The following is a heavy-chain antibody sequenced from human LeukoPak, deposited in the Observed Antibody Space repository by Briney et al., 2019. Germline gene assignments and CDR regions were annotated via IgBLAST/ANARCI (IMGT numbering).Heavy chain of an antibody. CDR3: ARGGPRRVPLLWFGESYSNYYMDV. CDR1: GYTFTSYD. Sequence: GASVKVSCKASGYTFTSYDINWVRQATGQGLEWMGWMNPNSGNTGYAQKFQGRVTMTRNTSISTAYMELSSLRSEDTAVYYCARGGPRRVPLLWFGESYSNYYMDVWGKGTTVTISS. D-gene: IGHD3-10*01. V-gene: IGHV1-8*01. J-gene: IGHJ6*03. CDR2: MNPNSGNT.